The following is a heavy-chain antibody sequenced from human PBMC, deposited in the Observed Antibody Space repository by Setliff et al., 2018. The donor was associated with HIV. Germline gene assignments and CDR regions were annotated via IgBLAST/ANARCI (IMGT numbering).Heavy chain of an antibody. CDR1: GFAFSSYS. CDR2: ISSTSNYI. D-gene: IGHD5-12*01. Sequence: GGSLRLSCAASGFAFSSYSMNWVRQAPGKGLEWVSYISSTSNYIVYADSVKGRFTISRDNAKNSLYLQMNSPRAEDTAVYYCARINSGSSSKPLEYWGQGTPVTVSS. CDR3: ARINSGSSSKPLEY. V-gene: IGHV3-21*05. J-gene: IGHJ4*02.